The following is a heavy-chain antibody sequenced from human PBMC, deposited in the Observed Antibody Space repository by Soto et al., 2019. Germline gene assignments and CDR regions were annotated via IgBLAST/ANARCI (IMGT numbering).Heavy chain of an antibody. CDR2: ISSSSSTI. CDR1: GLTLSSYS. V-gene: IGHV3-48*01. CDR3: ARDWIHDCSGGRCYSGPYYYYGMDV. J-gene: IGHJ6*02. Sequence: GGSLRLSCAAPGLTLSSYSMTWVRQALGKGMEWVSYISSSSSTIYYADSVKGRFTISRDNAKNSLYLQMNSLRAEDTAVYYCARDWIHDCSGGRCYSGPYYYYGMDVWGQGT. D-gene: IGHD2-15*01.